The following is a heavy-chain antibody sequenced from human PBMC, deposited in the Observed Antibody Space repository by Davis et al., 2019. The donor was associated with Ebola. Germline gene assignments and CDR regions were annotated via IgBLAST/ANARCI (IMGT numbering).Heavy chain of an antibody. J-gene: IGHJ4*02. D-gene: IGHD4-11*01. V-gene: IGHV3-21*01. CDR1: GFTFSSYS. CDR2: ISSCSSYI. CDR3: ARDVYSTYVSGQYYFDY. Sequence: GESLKISCAASGFTFSSYSMNWVRQAPGKGLEWASSISSCSSYIYYADSVKGRFTISRDNAKNSLYLQMNSLRAEDTAVYYCARDVYSTYVSGQYYFDYWGQGTLVTVSS.